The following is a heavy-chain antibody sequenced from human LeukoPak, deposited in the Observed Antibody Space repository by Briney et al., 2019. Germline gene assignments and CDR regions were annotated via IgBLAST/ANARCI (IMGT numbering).Heavy chain of an antibody. CDR2: ISAYNDNT. D-gene: IGHD3-9*01. CDR1: GYTFTSYG. J-gene: IGHJ4*02. CDR3: ARYDILTGDYFDY. V-gene: IGHV1-18*01. Sequence: ASVKVSCKASGYTFTSYGISWVRQAPGQGLEWMGWISAYNDNTNYAQKLQGRVTMTTDTSTSTVYMELRSLRSDDTAVYYCARYDILTGDYFDYWGQGTLVAVSS.